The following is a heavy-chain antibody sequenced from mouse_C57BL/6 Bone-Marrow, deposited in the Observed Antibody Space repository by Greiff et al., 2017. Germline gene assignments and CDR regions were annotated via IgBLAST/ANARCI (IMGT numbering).Heavy chain of an antibody. J-gene: IGHJ2*01. V-gene: IGHV1-82*01. Sequence: QVQLKESGPELVKPGASVKISCKASGYAFSSSWMNWVKQRPGKGLEWIGRIYPGDGDTNYNGKFKGKATLTADKSSSTAYMQLSSLTSEDSAVYCCARPHYYGSSYDYFDYWGQGTTLTVSS. D-gene: IGHD1-1*01. CDR3: ARPHYYGSSYDYFDY. CDR1: GYAFSSSW. CDR2: IYPGDGDT.